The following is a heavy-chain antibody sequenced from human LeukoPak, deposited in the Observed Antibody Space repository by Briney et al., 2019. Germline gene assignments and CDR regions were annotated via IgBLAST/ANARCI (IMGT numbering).Heavy chain of an antibody. Sequence: GGSLRLSCAASGFTFSSYEMNWVRQAPGKGLEWVSYISSSGSTIYYADSVKGRFTISRDNAKNTLYLQMNSLRAEDTAVYYCARGPSGSYWGALDYWGQGTLVTVSS. CDR1: GFTFSSYE. CDR2: ISSSGSTI. J-gene: IGHJ4*02. CDR3: ARGPSGSYWGALDY. D-gene: IGHD1-26*01. V-gene: IGHV3-48*03.